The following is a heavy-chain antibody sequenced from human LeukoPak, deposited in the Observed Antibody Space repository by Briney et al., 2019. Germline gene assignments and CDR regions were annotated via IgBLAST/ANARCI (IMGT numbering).Heavy chain of an antibody. J-gene: IGHJ6*03. V-gene: IGHV3-49*04. CDR1: GFTFGDYA. CDR3: SGGGREHYYNYYMDV. Sequence: PGGSLRLSCTASGFTFGDYAMSWVRQAPGKGPEWVGFIRRKAYGGTTEYAASVKGRFTISRDDSKSIAYLQMNSLKTEDTAVYYCSGGGREHYYNYYMDVWGKGTTVTVSS. CDR2: IRRKAYGGTT. D-gene: IGHD3-16*01.